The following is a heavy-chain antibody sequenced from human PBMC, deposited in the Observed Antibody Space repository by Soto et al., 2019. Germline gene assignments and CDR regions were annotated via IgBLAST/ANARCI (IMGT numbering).Heavy chain of an antibody. D-gene: IGHD6-13*01. Sequence: PGESLKISCKGSGYSFTSYWISWVRQMPGKGLEWMGRIDPSDSYTNYSPSFQGHVTISADKSISTAYLQWSSLKASDTAMYYCARHSEASSSWRADDYWGQGTLVTVSS. CDR2: IDPSDSYT. CDR1: GYSFTSYW. CDR3: ARHSEASSSWRADDY. V-gene: IGHV5-10-1*01. J-gene: IGHJ4*02.